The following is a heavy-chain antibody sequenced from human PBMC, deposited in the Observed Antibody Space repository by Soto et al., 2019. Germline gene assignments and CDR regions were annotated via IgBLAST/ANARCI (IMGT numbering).Heavy chain of an antibody. CDR2: FIPIFGTA. V-gene: IGHV1-69*13. D-gene: IGHD3-22*01. CDR3: ARESSSGYRMDY. CDR1: GGTFNSYS. Sequence: SVKVSCKASGGTFNSYSISWVRQAPGEGLEWMGGFIPIFGTANYAQQFQGRVTITADESTSTAYMELSSLRSEDTAVYYCARESSSGYRMDYWGQGTQDTVSS. J-gene: IGHJ4*02.